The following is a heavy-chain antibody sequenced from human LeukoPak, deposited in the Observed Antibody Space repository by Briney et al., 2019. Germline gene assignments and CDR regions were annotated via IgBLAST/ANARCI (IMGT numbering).Heavy chain of an antibody. J-gene: IGHJ4*02. CDR2: MNPNSGNT. Sequence: ASVKVSCTASGYTFTSYGINWARQATGQGLEWMGWMNPNSGNTGYAQKFQGRVTMTRNTSISTAYMELSSLRSEDTAVYYCARSCYYGSGSSSPHDYWGQGTLVTVSS. CDR3: ARSCYYGSGSSSPHDY. V-gene: IGHV1-8*02. CDR1: GYTFTSYG. D-gene: IGHD3-10*01.